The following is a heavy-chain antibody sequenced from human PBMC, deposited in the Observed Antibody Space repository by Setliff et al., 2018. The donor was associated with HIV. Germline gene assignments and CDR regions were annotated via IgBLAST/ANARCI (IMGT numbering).Heavy chain of an antibody. CDR3: TRGRGIIGALVY. Sequence: ASVKVSCKASGSTFTSYAINWVRQAPGQGLEWMGGIIPIFNTSNYAQRFQGRVTITADESTSTAYMELYNLRSEDTAMYYCTRGRGIIGALVYWGQGTLVTVSS. J-gene: IGHJ4*02. CDR1: GSTFTSYA. CDR2: IIPIFNTS. V-gene: IGHV1-69*13. D-gene: IGHD2-21*01.